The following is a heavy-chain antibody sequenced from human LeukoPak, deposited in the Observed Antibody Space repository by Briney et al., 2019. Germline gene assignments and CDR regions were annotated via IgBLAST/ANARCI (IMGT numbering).Heavy chain of an antibody. CDR2: ISGSGGST. V-gene: IGHV3-23*01. Sequence: PGESLRLSCAASGFTFSSYAMSWVRQAPGKGLEWVSAISGSGGSTYYADSVKGRFTISRDNSKNTLYLQMNSLRAEDTAVYYCARLDYSSSSGRDYWGQGTLVTVSS. J-gene: IGHJ4*02. CDR1: GFTFSSYA. CDR3: ARLDYSSSSGRDY. D-gene: IGHD6-6*01.